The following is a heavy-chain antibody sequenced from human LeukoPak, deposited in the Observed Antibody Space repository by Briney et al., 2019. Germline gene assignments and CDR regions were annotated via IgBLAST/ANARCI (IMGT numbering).Heavy chain of an antibody. CDR3: ARDPRGRDGYTN. D-gene: IGHD5-24*01. V-gene: IGHV3-66*01. Sequence: GGSLRLSCVASGFTVSSNYMSWVRQAPGKGLEWVSVIYSGGSTYYADSVKGRFTISRDNSKNTLYLQMNSLRAEDTAVYYCARDPRGRDGYTNWGQGTLVTVSS. CDR1: GFTVSSNY. J-gene: IGHJ4*02. CDR2: IYSGGST.